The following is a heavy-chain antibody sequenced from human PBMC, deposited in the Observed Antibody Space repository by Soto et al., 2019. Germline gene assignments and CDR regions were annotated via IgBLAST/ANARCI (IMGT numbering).Heavy chain of an antibody. CDR2: IYYSGNT. CDR1: GGSVSSGDYY. V-gene: IGHV4-61*08. CDR3: ARDNILGILYGGMDV. J-gene: IGHJ6*02. D-gene: IGHD3-3*01. Sequence: SETLSLTCTVSGGSVSSGDYYWSWIRQPPGKGLEWIGYIYYSGNTNYNPSLKSRVIISVDTSKNLFSLKLSSVTAADTAVYYCARDNILGILYGGMDVWGQGTTVTVSS.